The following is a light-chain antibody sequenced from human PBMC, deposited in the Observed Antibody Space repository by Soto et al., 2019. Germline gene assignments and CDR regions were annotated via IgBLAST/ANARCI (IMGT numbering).Light chain of an antibody. CDR3: HQYVNSRWT. J-gene: IGKJ1*01. CDR2: GTS. V-gene: IGKV3-20*01. Sequence: EIVLTQSPDTLSVSPGESATLSCRSSQSVSSSYLAWYQQTPGQAPRLLIYGTSNRATGIPDRFSGSGSGTDFTHTTSRLEPEDFAVYYCHQYVNSRWTFGQGTK. CDR1: QSVSSSY.